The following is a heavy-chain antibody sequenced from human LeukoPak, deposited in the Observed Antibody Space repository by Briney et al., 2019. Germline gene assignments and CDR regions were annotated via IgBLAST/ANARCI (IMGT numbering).Heavy chain of an antibody. Sequence: GGSLRLSCAASGFTISSYSMNWVRQAPGKGLEWVSSISGSSGYIFYADLMKGRFTISRDNAKNSVYLEMNSLRAEDTAVYYCARAQSKIQWLVQSPPLGYFDYWGQGTLVTVSS. CDR1: GFTISSYS. V-gene: IGHV3-21*04. CDR2: ISGSSGYI. D-gene: IGHD6-19*01. J-gene: IGHJ4*02. CDR3: ARAQSKIQWLVQSPPLGYFDY.